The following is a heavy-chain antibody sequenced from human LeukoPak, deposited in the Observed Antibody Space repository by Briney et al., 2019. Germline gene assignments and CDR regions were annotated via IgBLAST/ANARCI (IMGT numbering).Heavy chain of an antibody. Sequence: GGSLRLSCAASGFNFGSYSMTWVRQAPGKGLEWVSSISSSSSYIYYADSVKGRFTISRDNAKNSLYLQMNSLRAEDTAVYYCASSYSSSSFTRWGQGTLVTVSS. CDR3: ASSYSSSSFTR. J-gene: IGHJ4*02. CDR2: ISSSSSYI. D-gene: IGHD6-6*01. CDR1: GFNFGSYS. V-gene: IGHV3-21*01.